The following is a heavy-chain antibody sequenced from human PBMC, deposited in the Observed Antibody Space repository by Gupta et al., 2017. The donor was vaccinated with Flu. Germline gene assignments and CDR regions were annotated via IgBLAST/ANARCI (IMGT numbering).Heavy chain of an antibody. Sequence: QVTLKESGPVLVKPTETLTLTCTVSGFSLSDERVGVAWIRQPPGKALEWLAHIFSRDEKASNRALKSRLTISKDTSKSQVVLIMTNMDPADTATYFCARTTMGRPLRYYLDSWGQGTLVTVSS. J-gene: IGHJ1*01. CDR2: IFSRDEK. V-gene: IGHV2-26*01. D-gene: IGHD3-10*01. CDR1: GFSLSDERVG. CDR3: ARTTMGRPLRYYLDS.